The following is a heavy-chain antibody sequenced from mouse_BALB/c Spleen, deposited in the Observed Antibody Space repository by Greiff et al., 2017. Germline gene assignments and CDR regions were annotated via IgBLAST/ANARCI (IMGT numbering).Heavy chain of an antibody. Sequence: VQLQQSGAELVRPGASVTLSCKASGYTFTDYEMHWVKQTPVHGLEWIGAIDPETGGTAYNQKFKGKATLTADKSSSTAYMELRSLTSEDSAVYYCARGSSTYAMDYWGQGTSVTVSS. CDR1: GYTFTDYE. CDR3: ARGSSTYAMDY. D-gene: IGHD1-1*01. J-gene: IGHJ4*01. V-gene: IGHV1-15*01. CDR2: IDPETGGT.